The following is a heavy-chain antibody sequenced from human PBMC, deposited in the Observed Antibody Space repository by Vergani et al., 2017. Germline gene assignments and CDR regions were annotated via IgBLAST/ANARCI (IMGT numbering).Heavy chain of an antibody. CDR3: ARDNYYYMDV. J-gene: IGHJ6*03. V-gene: IGHV1-69*01. CDR2: IIPIFGTA. CDR1: GYTFTGYY. Sequence: QVQLVQSGAEVKKPGASVKVSCKASGYTFTGYYMHWVRQAPGQGLEWMGGIIPIFGTANYAQKFQGRVTITADESTSTAYMELSSLRSEDTAVYYCARDNYYYMDVWGKGTTVTVSS.